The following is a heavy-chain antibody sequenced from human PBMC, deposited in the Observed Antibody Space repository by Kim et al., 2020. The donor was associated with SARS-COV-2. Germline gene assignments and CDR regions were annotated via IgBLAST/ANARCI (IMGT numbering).Heavy chain of an antibody. V-gene: IGHV3-23*01. J-gene: IGHJ4*02. D-gene: IGHD7-27*01. Sequence: GGSLRLSCAASSFTFGHFAMNWVRQAPGKGLEWISTISDSGDSTYYADSVKGRFTISRDNSKNTLFLQMNSLRADDTAMYYCAKDLNLGFDSWGQGTLVTV. CDR2: ISDSGDST. CDR1: SFTFGHFA. CDR3: AKDLNLGFDS.